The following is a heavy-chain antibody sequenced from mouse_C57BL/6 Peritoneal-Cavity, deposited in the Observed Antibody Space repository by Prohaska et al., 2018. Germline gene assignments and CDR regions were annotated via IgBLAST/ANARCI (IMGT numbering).Heavy chain of an antibody. J-gene: IGHJ1*03. CDR3: ARRWVVEYFDV. CDR1: GYTFTDYY. CDR2: INPNNGGT. D-gene: IGHD1-1*01. Sequence: EVQLQQSGPELVKPGASVKISCKASGYTFTDYYMNWVKQSHGKSLEWIGDINPNNGGTSYNQKFKGKATLTVDKSTSTDYMESRSLTSEDSAVYYCARRWVVEYFDVWGTGTTVTVSS. V-gene: IGHV1-26*01.